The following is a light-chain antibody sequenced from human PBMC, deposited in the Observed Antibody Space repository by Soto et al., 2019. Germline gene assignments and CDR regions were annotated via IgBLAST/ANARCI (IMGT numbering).Light chain of an antibody. V-gene: IGLV2-14*01. CDR3: SAYTSSSTVV. Sequence: QSALTQPASVSGAPGQSITISCTGTSSDVGGYKYVSWYQQYPGKAPILVIFEVSNRPSGVSIRFSGSRSGNTASLTISGLQTEDEGDYYCSAYTSSSTVVFGGGTKLTVL. CDR2: EVS. J-gene: IGLJ3*02. CDR1: SSDVGGYKY.